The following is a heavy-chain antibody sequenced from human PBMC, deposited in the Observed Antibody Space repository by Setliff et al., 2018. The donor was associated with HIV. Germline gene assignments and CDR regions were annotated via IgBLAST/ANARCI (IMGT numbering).Heavy chain of an antibody. CDR1: GGSISGYY. V-gene: IGHV4-34*01. J-gene: IGHJ4*02. CDR3: AREIYGGNSRPFDY. D-gene: IGHD4-17*01. CDR2: INHSGST. Sequence: SETLSLTCAVYGGSISGYYWSWIRQPPGKGLEWIGEINHSGSTNYNPSLKSRVTISVDTSKNQFSLRLSSVTAADTAVYYCAREIYGGNSRPFDYWGQGTLVTVS.